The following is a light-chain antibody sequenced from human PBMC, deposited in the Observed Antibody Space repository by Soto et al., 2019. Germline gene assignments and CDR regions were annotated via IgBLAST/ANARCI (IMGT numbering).Light chain of an antibody. CDR3: QSYDSSLSVV. Sequence: LTQPPSVSGAPGQRVTISCTGSSSNIGAGYDVHWYQQLPGTAPKLLICGNSNRPSGVPDRFSGSKSGTSASLAITGLQAEDEADYYCQSYDSSLSVVFGGGTKLTVL. CDR2: GNS. J-gene: IGLJ2*01. V-gene: IGLV1-40*01. CDR1: SSNIGAGYD.